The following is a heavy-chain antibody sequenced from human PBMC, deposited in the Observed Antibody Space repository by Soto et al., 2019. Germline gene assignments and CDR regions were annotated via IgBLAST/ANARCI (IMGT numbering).Heavy chain of an antibody. CDR1: GGTFSSYA. CDR2: IVPLFRTT. V-gene: IGHV1-69*06. Sequence: QVQLVQSGAEAKKPGSSVKVSCKTSGGTFSSYAISWVRQAPGQGLEWRGGIVPLFRTTNYAQKFQGRVTITADTSTYTVYMEMRGLRSGDTAVYYCARGGYSSTWSNLLDRSGLDVWGQGTTVTVSS. D-gene: IGHD6-13*01. CDR3: ARGGYSSTWSNLLDRSGLDV. J-gene: IGHJ6*02.